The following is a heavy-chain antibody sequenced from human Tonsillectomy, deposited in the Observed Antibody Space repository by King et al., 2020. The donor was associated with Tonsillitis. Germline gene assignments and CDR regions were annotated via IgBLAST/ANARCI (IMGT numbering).Heavy chain of an antibody. CDR1: GDSISTYY. V-gene: IGHV4-59*01. CDR2: IHFIGST. Sequence: QLQESGPGLVKPSETLSLTCTVSGDSISTYYWSWIRQPPGKGLEWIGYIHFIGSTNYNPSLESRVTISVTTSKKQISLKLRSVTPADTAVSYCARGSRQGWGSGLTFDSWGQGTLVTVSS. CDR3: ARGSRQGWGSGLTFDS. D-gene: IGHD3-16*01. J-gene: IGHJ4*02.